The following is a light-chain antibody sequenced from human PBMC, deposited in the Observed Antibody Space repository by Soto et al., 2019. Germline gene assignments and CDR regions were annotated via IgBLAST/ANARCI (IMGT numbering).Light chain of an antibody. CDR2: MAS. CDR3: QQYNSYST. Sequence: DIQMTQSPSTLSASVGDRVTITCRASQSISSWLAWYQQKPGKAPKLLIYMASSLDSGVPSRFSGSGSGTEFTLTISRLQTDDFATYYCQQYNSYSTFGQGTKLEIK. CDR1: QSISSW. J-gene: IGKJ2*01. V-gene: IGKV1-5*03.